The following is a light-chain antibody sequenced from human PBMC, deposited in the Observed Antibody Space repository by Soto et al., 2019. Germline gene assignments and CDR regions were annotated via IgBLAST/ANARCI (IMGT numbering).Light chain of an antibody. V-gene: IGLV2-14*01. J-gene: IGLJ3*02. CDR2: EVS. Sequence: QSVLTQPASVSGSPGQSITISCTGTSSDIGSNNYVSWFQQRPGKAPTLIIYEVSNRPSGVSTHFSGSKYGNTASLTISGLLPEDEAEYFCSSYTTTTRLFGGGTQLTVL. CDR1: SSDIGSNNY. CDR3: SSYTTTTRL.